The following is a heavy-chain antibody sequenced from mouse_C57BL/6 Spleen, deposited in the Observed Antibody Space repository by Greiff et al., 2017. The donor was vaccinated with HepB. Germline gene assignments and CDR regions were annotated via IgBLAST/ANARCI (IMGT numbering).Heavy chain of an antibody. CDR1: GYTFTSYG. CDR2: IYPRSGNT. J-gene: IGHJ1*03. CDR3: AREGNYDDYWYFDV. D-gene: IGHD2-1*01. V-gene: IGHV1-81*01. Sequence: QVQLQQSGAELARPGASVKLSCKASGYTFTSYGISWVKQRTGQGLEWIGEIYPRSGNTYYNEKFKGKATLTADKSSSTAYMELRSLTSEDSAVYFCAREGNYDDYWYFDVWGTGTTVTVSS.